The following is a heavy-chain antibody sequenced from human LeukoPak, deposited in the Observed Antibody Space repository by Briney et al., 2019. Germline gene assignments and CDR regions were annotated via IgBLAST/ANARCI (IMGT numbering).Heavy chain of an antibody. CDR3: ARVMGAIGRIQLSYFFDY. D-gene: IGHD5-18*01. J-gene: IGHJ4*02. Sequence: GGSLRLSCAASGFTFSSYAMHWVRQAPGKGLEWVAVISYDGSNKYYADSVKGRFTISRDNSKNTLYLQMNSLRAEDTAVYYCARVMGAIGRIQLSYFFDYWGQGTLVTVSS. CDR1: GFTFSSYA. V-gene: IGHV3-30-3*01. CDR2: ISYDGSNK.